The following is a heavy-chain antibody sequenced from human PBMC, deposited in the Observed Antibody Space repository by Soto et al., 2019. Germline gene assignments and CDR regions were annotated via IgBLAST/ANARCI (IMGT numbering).Heavy chain of an antibody. D-gene: IGHD3-10*01. CDR1: GGTFSSYT. J-gene: IGHJ5*02. V-gene: IGHV1-69*08. CDR3: ASRISTMVRGVIIPGWFDP. CDR2: IIPIVGTA. Sequence: QVQLVQSGAEVKKPGSSLKVSCKTYGGTFSSYTLTWVRQAPGQGLEWMGTIIPIVGTAKYAQKFQGRVTITAEKSTSTTYMELSSLRSEDTAVYYCASRISTMVRGVIIPGWFDPWGQGTQVTVSS.